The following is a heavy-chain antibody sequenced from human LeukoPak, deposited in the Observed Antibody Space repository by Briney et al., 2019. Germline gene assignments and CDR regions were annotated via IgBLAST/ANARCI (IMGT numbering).Heavy chain of an antibody. V-gene: IGHV3-66*03. CDR2: IRDSGET. CDR3: ARDRAAQEWVEFDP. J-gene: IGHJ5*02. Sequence: GGSLRLSCAVSGFSVSNYYMNWVRQAPGKGLEWVSLIRDSGETFYADSVKGRFTISRDDSKNTVYLQMNSLRVEDTAVYFCARDRAAQEWVEFDPWGHGTLVTVSS. D-gene: IGHD2-8*01. CDR1: GFSVSNYY.